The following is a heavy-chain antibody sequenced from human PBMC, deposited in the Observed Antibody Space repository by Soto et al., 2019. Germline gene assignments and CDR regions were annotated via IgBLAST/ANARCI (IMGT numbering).Heavy chain of an antibody. D-gene: IGHD5-12*01. CDR1: VFTFSIYA. Sequence: PRGSLLLFSESSVFTFSIYAMAMVRQAPGKGLDWVAVISYDGSNKYYADSVNGRFTISRDNSKNTLYLQMNSLRAEDTAVYYCARGSVVATTNFDYWGQGTLVTGSS. J-gene: IGHJ4*02. V-gene: IGHV3-30-3*01. CDR3: ARGSVVATTNFDY. CDR2: ISYDGSNK.